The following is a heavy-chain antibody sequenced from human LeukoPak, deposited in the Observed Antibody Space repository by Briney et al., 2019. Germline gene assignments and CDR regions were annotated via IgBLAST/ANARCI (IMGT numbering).Heavy chain of an antibody. D-gene: IGHD3-10*01. CDR1: GFSFSSYP. CDR3: AKKVQGSGSFYESS. Sequence: GGPLRLSCAASGFSFSSYPMSWVRQAPGKGLEWVSAISGSGGSTYYTDSVKGRFTISRDNSKNTLYLQMNSLRAEDTAMYYCAKKVQGSGSFYESSWGQGTLVTVSS. J-gene: IGHJ5*02. CDR2: ISGSGGST. V-gene: IGHV3-23*01.